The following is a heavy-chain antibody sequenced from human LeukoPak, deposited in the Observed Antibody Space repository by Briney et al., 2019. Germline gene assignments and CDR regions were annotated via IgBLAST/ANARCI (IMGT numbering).Heavy chain of an antibody. V-gene: IGHV3-23*01. D-gene: IGHD6-19*01. Sequence: PGGSLRLSCAASGFTFSSYAMSWVRQAPGKGLEWVSAISGSGGSTYYADSVKGRFTISRDNSKNTLYLQMNSLRAEDTAVYYCAKDRGGSSGWYYFDYWGQGTLVTVSS. J-gene: IGHJ4*02. CDR1: GFTFSSYA. CDR2: ISGSGGST. CDR3: AKDRGGSSGWYYFDY.